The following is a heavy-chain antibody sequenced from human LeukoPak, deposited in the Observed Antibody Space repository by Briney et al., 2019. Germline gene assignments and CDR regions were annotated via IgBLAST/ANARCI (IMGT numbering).Heavy chain of an antibody. CDR1: GFTFSSYW. D-gene: IGHD3-10*01. Sequence: GGSLRLSCAASGFTFSSYWMSWVRQAPGKGLEWVANIKQDGSEKYYVDPVKGRFTISRDNAKNSLYLQMNSLRAEDTAVYYCARDRIGFGEFYDYWGQGTLVTVSS. CDR3: ARDRIGFGEFYDY. V-gene: IGHV3-7*01. CDR2: IKQDGSEK. J-gene: IGHJ4*02.